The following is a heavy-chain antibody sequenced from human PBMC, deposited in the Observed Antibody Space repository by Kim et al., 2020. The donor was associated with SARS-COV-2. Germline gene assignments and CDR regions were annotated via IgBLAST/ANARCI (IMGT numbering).Heavy chain of an antibody. CDR3: ARPRKGIRSYWYFDL. V-gene: IGHV4-39*01. Sequence: SETLSLTCTVSGGSISSSSYYWGWIRQPPGKGLEWIGSIYYSGSTYYNPSLKSRVTISVDTSKNQFSLKLSSVTAADTAVYYCARPRKGIRSYWYFDLWGRGTLVTVSS. D-gene: IGHD2-15*01. J-gene: IGHJ2*01. CDR1: GGSISSSSYY. CDR2: IYYSGST.